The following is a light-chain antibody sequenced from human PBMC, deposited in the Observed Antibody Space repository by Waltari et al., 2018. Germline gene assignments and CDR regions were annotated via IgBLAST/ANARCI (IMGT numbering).Light chain of an antibody. CDR2: GVS. CDR1: SSDVGGYNY. Sequence: QSDMTQPASVSGSPGQSITISCTVTSSDVGGYNYVSWYQQHPAKAPKLMIYGVSNRPSVGSNRFSGSKSGNTASVTSSGLQAEDEADDYCSSYTGSSSRYVFGTGTKVTVL. J-gene: IGLJ1*01. CDR3: SSYTGSSSRYV. V-gene: IGLV2-14*01.